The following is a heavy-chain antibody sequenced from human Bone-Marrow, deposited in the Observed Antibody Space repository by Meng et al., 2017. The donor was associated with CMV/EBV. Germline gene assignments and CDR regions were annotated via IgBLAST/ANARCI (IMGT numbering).Heavy chain of an antibody. D-gene: IGHD6-13*01. CDR3: ARGQAAAGTVYYGMAV. Sequence: ASVKVSCKASGYTFTSYDINWVRQATGQGLEWMGWMNPNSGNTGYAQKFQGRVTMTRNTSISTAYMELSSLRSEDTAVYYCARGQAAAGTVYYGMAVWGQGPTVHVSS. J-gene: IGHJ6*02. CDR2: MNPNSGNT. CDR1: GYTFTSYD. V-gene: IGHV1-8*01.